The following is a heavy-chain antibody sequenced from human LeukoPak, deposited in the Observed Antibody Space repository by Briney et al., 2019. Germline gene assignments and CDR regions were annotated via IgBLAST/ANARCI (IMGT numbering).Heavy chain of an antibody. CDR2: IYIGDSES. J-gene: IGHJ6*02. V-gene: IGHV5-51*01. Sequence: ESLKISCKGSGYSFTSYWIGWVRQMPGKGLEWMGIIYIGDSESRYSPSFQGQVTISADKSISTAYLQWSSLKASDTAMYYCARHGHSRGYCSSTSCSDPTKYYYYGMDVWGQGTTVTVSS. D-gene: IGHD2-2*01. CDR1: GYSFTSYW. CDR3: ARHGHSRGYCSSTSCSDPTKYYYYGMDV.